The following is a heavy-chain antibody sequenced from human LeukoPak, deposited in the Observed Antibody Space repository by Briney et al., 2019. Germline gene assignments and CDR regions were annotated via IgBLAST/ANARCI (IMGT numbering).Heavy chain of an antibody. Sequence: SETPSLTCAVYRGSFSNFYWSWIRQPPGKGLEWIGEISPSRGTNDNPSLKSRVTISVDTSKNQFSLRLSSVTAADTAVYYCARVLKRVVVTGMRSNAGFDNWGQGTLVTVSS. CDR2: ISPSRGT. CDR1: RGSFSNFY. CDR3: ARVLKRVVVTGMRSNAGFDN. J-gene: IGHJ4*02. V-gene: IGHV4-34*01. D-gene: IGHD2-21*02.